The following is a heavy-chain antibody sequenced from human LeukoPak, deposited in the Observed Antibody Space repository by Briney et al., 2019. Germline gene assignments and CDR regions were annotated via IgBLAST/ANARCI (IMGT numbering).Heavy chain of an antibody. CDR1: GFTFSSYA. D-gene: IGHD2-2*01. J-gene: IGHJ4*02. Sequence: PGGSLRLSCAASGFTFSSYAMSWVRQAPGKGLEWVSATSGSGGSTYYADSVKGRFTISRDNSKNTLYLQMNSLRAEDTAVYYCALMGVVVVPAATFDYWGQGTLVTVSS. CDR3: ALMGVVVVPAATFDY. CDR2: TSGSGGST. V-gene: IGHV3-23*01.